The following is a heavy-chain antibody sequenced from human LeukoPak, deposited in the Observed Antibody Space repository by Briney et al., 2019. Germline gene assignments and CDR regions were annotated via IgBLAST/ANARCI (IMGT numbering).Heavy chain of an antibody. CDR1: GFTVSSNY. Sequence: GGSLRLSCAASGFTVSSNYMSWVRQAPGKGLEWVSVIYSGGTTNHADSVKGRFTVSRDNSKNTLYLQMNSLRAEDTAVYFCARGSSRAFDYWGQGTLATVSS. CDR3: ARGSSRAFDY. D-gene: IGHD2-2*01. CDR2: IYSGGTT. V-gene: IGHV3-53*01. J-gene: IGHJ4*02.